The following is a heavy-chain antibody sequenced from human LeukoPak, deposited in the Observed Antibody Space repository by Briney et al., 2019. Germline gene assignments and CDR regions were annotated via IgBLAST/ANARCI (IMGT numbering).Heavy chain of an antibody. CDR1: GYSISRGYS. Sequence: SETLSLTCTVSGYSISRGYSWGWIRQPPGKGLEWIGNIYHSGSTNYSPSLKSRVTISVDTSKNQFSLRLSSVTAADTAVYFCAREDYYNSGGYYLDYWGQGTLVTVSS. V-gene: IGHV4-38-2*02. CDR2: IYHSGST. D-gene: IGHD3-22*01. CDR3: AREDYYNSGGYYLDY. J-gene: IGHJ4*02.